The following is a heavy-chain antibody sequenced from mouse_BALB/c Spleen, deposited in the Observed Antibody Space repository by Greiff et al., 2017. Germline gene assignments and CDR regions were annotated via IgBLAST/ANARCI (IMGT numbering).Heavy chain of an antibody. CDR1: GYTFTDYN. V-gene: IGHV1S29*02. CDR2: IYPYNGGT. Sequence: VQLQQSGPELVKPGASVKISCKASGYTFTDYNMHWVKQSHGKSLEWIGYIYPYNGGTGYNQKFKSKATLTVDNSSSTAYMELRSLTSEDSAVYYCARRRYDAMDYWGQGTSVTVSS. J-gene: IGHJ4*01. CDR3: ARRRYDAMDY.